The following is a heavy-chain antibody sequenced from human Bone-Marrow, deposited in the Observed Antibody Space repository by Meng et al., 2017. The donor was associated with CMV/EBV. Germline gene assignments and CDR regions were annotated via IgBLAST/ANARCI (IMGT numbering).Heavy chain of an antibody. CDR3: ARDYPLTSGSLV. CDR1: GFTFSSYS. J-gene: IGHJ4*02. V-gene: IGHV3-21*01. D-gene: IGHD1-26*01. Sequence: GESLRLSCAASGFTFSSYSMNWVRQAPGKGLEWVSSISSSSSYIYYADSVKGRFTISRDNAKNSLYLQMNSLRAEDTAVYYCARDYPLTSGSLVWGQGTLVTVSS. CDR2: ISSSSSYI.